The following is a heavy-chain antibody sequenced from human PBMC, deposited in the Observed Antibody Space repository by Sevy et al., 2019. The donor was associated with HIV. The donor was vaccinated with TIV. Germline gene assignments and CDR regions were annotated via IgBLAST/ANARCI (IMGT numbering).Heavy chain of an antibody. Sequence: AAGSLRLSCVASGFTFSGSWMTWVRQAPGKGLERIAFINEDGSRLGYVDSVRGRFTISRENTKNSLYLQMNSLRAEDTAVYFCARDRAYSALDYWGQGTLVTVSS. V-gene: IGHV3-7*01. J-gene: IGHJ4*02. CDR2: INEDGSRL. D-gene: IGHD5-18*01. CDR3: ARDRAYSALDY. CDR1: GFTFSGSW.